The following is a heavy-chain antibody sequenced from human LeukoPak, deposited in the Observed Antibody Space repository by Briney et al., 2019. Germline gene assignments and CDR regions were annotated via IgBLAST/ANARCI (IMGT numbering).Heavy chain of an antibody. J-gene: IGHJ4*02. D-gene: IGHD3-22*01. Sequence: PGGSLRLSCAASGFTFSNAWMSWVRQAPGKGLEWVGRIKSKTDGGTTDYAAPVKGRFTISRDDSKNTLYLQMNSLKTEDTAVYYCTTEILGAYYYDSSGYYFDYWGQGTLVTVSS. CDR1: GFTFSNAW. CDR2: IKSKTDGGTT. CDR3: TTEILGAYYYDSSGYYFDY. V-gene: IGHV3-15*01.